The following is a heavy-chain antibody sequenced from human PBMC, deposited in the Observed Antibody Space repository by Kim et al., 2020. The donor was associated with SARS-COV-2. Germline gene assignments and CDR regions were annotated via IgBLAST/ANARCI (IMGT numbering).Heavy chain of an antibody. V-gene: IGHV4-4*07. D-gene: IGHD3-10*01. CDR1: GGSISSYY. CDR2: IYSTGST. CDR3: SRRWDHSVGDGFDI. J-gene: IGHJ3*02. Sequence: SETLSLTCTVSGGSISSYYWNWIRQPAGRGLEWIGRIYSTGSTNYNPALESRVTMSVDTSRNQFSLRLSSVTAADTAVYFCSRRWDHSVGDGFDIWGQG.